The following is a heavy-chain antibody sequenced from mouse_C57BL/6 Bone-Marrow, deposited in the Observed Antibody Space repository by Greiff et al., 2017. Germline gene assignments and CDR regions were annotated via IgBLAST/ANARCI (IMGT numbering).Heavy chain of an antibody. CDR1: GYTFTEYT. CDR3: ARHEDRNYYYGLDY. D-gene: IGHD1-1*01. V-gene: IGHV1-62-2*01. CDR2: FYPGSGSI. Sequence: VKVVESGAELVKPGASVKLSCKASGYTFTEYTIHWVKQRSGQGLEWIGWFYPGSGSIKYNEKFKDKATLTADKSSSTGYMELSRLTSEDSAVYFCARHEDRNYYYGLDYWGQGTTLTVSS. J-gene: IGHJ2*01.